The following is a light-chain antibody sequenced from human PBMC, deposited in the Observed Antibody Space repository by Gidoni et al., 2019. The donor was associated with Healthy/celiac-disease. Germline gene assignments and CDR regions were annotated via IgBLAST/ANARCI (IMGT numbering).Light chain of an antibody. CDR1: SSNIGSNY. CDR2: RNN. J-gene: IGLJ1*01. CDR3: AAWDDSLSGYV. V-gene: IGLV1-47*01. Sequence: QSVLTQPPPASRPPGQRVTISCSGSSSNIGSNYVYWYQQLPGTAPKLLIYRNNQRPSGVPDRFSGSKSGTSASLAISGLRSEDEADYYCAAWDDSLSGYVFGTGTKVTVL.